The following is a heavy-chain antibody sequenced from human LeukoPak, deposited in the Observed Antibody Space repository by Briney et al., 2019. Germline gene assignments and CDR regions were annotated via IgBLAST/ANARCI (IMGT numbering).Heavy chain of an antibody. V-gene: IGHV3-74*01. J-gene: IGHJ4*02. CDR1: GFTFTTYW. CDR2: INIDGTIT. Sequence: GGSLRVSCAASGFTFTTYWMRWVRQAPGKGLVWVSRINIDGTITNYADSVEGRFTISRDNAKITLYLQMNSLRAEDTAVYYCATGKTATLPGYWGQGTLVTVSS. D-gene: IGHD2-15*01. CDR3: ATGKTATLPGY.